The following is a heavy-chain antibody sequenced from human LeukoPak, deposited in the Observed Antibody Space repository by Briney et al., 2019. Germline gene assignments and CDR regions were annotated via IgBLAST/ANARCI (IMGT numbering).Heavy chain of an antibody. V-gene: IGHV4-34*01. J-gene: IGHJ5*02. CDR2: INHSGST. Sequence: PSETLSLTCAVYGGSFSGYYWSWIRQPPGKGLEWIGEINHSGSTNYHPSLKSRVSISVDTSKNQFSLKLSSVTAADTAVYYCVTRRLRFLEWSNWFDPWGQGTLVTVSS. D-gene: IGHD3-3*01. CDR1: GGSFSGYY. CDR3: VTRRLRFLEWSNWFDP.